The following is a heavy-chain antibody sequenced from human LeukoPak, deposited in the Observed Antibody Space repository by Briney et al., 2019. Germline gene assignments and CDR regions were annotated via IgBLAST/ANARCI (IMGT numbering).Heavy chain of an antibody. CDR2: VNSDGNIT. CDR3: VRRGRGPAFDI. D-gene: IGHD3-10*01. V-gene: IGHV3-74*01. J-gene: IGHJ3*02. CDR1: GFTFCSYR. Sequence: GGYLRRYCAASGFTFCSYRMHWVRPAPGKGLVWLSRVNSDGNITTYADSVRGRFTNSRDNAKNTLYLQMNSLGAEDTAVYDGVRRGRGPAFDIWGQGTMVTVTS.